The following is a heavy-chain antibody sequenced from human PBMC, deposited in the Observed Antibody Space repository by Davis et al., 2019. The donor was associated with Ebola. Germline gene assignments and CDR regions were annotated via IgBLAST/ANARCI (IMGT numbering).Heavy chain of an antibody. Sequence: GESLKISCAASGFTFSSYWMSWVRQAPGKGLEWVANIKQDGSEKYYVDSVKGRFTISRDNAKNSLYLQMNSLRAEDTAVYYCASSVYDILTGYYGYWGQGTLVTASS. CDR2: IKQDGSEK. CDR3: ASSVYDILTGYYGY. V-gene: IGHV3-7*03. D-gene: IGHD3-9*01. CDR1: GFTFSSYW. J-gene: IGHJ4*02.